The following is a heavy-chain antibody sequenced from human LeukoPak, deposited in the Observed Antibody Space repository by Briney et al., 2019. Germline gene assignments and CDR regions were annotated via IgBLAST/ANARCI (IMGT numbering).Heavy chain of an antibody. V-gene: IGHV3-21*04. J-gene: IGHJ5*02. CDR3: AKDSAQWLPIIP. CDR1: GFTFSSYS. Sequence: GGSLRLSCAASGFTFSSYSMNWVRQAPGKGLEWVSSISSSSSYIYYADSVKGRFTISRDNAKNSLYLQMNSLRAEDTAVYYCAKDSAQWLPIIPWGQGTLVTVSS. D-gene: IGHD6-19*01. CDR2: ISSSSSYI.